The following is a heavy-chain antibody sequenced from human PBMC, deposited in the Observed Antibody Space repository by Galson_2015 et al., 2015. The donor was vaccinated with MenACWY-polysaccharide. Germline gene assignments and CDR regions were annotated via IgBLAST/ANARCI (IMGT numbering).Heavy chain of an antibody. D-gene: IGHD1-26*01. V-gene: IGHV4-38-2*01. CDR1: DYSIRSGYF. J-gene: IGHJ5*01. CDR3: ARVEKYSWSFCILS. Sequence: LSLTCAVSDYSIRSGYFWGWIRQPPGKGLEWIASIFHSGTTYYNPSLKSRVNISVDTSKNQFSLKLSSVTAADTAVYYCARVEKYSWSFCILSWGHATLVTVSS. CDR2: IFHSGTT.